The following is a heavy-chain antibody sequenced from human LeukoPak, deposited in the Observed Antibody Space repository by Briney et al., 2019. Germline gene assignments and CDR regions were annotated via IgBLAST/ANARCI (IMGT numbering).Heavy chain of an antibody. CDR2: MNPNSGNT. CDR1: GYTFTSYD. V-gene: IGHV1-8*01. Sequence: ASVKVSCKASGYTFTSYDINWVRQATGQALEWMGWMNPNSGNTGYAQKFQCRVTMTRNTSISTAYMELSSLRSEDTAVYYCARFRTYYYDSSGYAYYYYYGMDVWGQGTTVTVSS. CDR3: ARFRTYYYDSSGYAYYYYYGMDV. D-gene: IGHD3-22*01. J-gene: IGHJ6*02.